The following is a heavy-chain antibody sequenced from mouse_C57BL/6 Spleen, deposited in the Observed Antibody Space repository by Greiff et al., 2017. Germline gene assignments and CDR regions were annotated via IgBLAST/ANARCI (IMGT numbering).Heavy chain of an antibody. CDR2: ISSGSSTI. CDR3: ARTQIDD. V-gene: IGHV5-17*01. J-gene: IGHJ2*01. CDR1: GFTFSDYG. Sequence: EVKLVESGGGLVKPGGSLKLSCAASGFTFSDYGMHWVRQAPEKGLAWVAYISSGSSTIYYADTGKGRFTISRDNAKNTLFLQMTSLRSEDTAMYYCARTQIDDWGQGTTLTVSS.